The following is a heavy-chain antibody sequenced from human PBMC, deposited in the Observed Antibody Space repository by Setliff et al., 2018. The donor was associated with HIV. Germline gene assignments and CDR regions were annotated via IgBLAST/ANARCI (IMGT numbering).Heavy chain of an antibody. CDR1: GGSFSGYY. J-gene: IGHJ4*02. CDR2: IYHSGST. Sequence: PSETLSLTCAVYGGSFSGYYWSWIRKPPGKGLEWSGEIYHSGSTNYNPSLKSRVTISVDKSKNQFSLKLSSVTAADTAVYYCARQVGNKVLFDSWGQGTLVTVSS. D-gene: IGHD7-27*01. V-gene: IGHV4-34*01. CDR3: ARQVGNKVLFDS.